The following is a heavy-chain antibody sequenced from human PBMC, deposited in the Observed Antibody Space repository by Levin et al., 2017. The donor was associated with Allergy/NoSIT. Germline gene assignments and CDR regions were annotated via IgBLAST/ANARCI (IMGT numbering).Heavy chain of an antibody. Sequence: GSLRLSCAVYGGSFSGYYWSWIRQPPGKGLEWIGEINHSGSTNYNPSLKSRVTISVDTSKNQFSLKLSSVTAADTAVYYCARVGFTMIVSTGGEDVWGQGTTVTVSS. D-gene: IGHD3-22*01. CDR2: INHSGST. CDR1: GGSFSGYY. J-gene: IGHJ6*02. CDR3: ARVGFTMIVSTGGEDV. V-gene: IGHV4-34*01.